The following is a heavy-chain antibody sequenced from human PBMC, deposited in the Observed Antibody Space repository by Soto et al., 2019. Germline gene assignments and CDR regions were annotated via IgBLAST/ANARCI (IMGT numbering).Heavy chain of an antibody. D-gene: IGHD2-8*01. J-gene: IGHJ3*02. CDR2: TYFRSKWYS. Sequence: SQTLSLTCAISGDSVSSNSVTWNWIRQSPSRGLEWLGRTYFRSKWYSDYAGSMKSRITINPDTSKNQFSLHLNSVTPEDTAVYYCARILIAEWAFDIWGQGTMVTVSS. V-gene: IGHV6-1*01. CDR1: GDSVSSNSVT. CDR3: ARILIAEWAFDI.